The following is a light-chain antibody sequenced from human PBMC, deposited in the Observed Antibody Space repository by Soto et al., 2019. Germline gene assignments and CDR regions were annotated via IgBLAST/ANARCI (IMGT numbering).Light chain of an antibody. Sequence: DIQMTQSSSSLSASVGDRVTITCRASQSISSYLNWYQQKPEKAPKLLIYAASSLQSGVPSRFSGSGSGTDFNLTINSLQPEDFATYHCQQSYNTPPTFGQGTKLEI. V-gene: IGKV1-39*01. CDR2: AAS. CDR1: QSISSY. CDR3: QQSYNTPPT. J-gene: IGKJ2*01.